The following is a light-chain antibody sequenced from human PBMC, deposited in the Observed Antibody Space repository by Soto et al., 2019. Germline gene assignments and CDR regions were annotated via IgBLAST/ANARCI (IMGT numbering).Light chain of an antibody. CDR2: DVS. V-gene: IGLV2-14*01. CDR1: SSDVGGYNY. CDR3: SSYTSSSRRV. Sequence: QSVLTQPASVSGSPGQSITISCTGTSSDVGGYNYVSWYQQHPGKAPKLMIYDVSNRPSGVSNRFSGSKSGNTASLTISGLRAEDGADYYCSSYTSSSRRVFGGGTNLTVL. J-gene: IGLJ3*02.